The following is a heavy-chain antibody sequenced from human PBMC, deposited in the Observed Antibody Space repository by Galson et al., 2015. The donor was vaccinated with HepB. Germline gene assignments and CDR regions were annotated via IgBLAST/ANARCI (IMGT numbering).Heavy chain of an antibody. D-gene: IGHD3-10*01. V-gene: IGHV3-74*03. CDR2: SNTDASST. CDR3: ARRGSYYSGLEYSYGLDV. Sequence: SLRLSCAASGVSFNNYWMHWVRQAPGKGLMWVSRSNTDASSTMYADSVKGRFNVARDNAKNTLYLQMNSLRAEDTAVYYCARRGSYYSGLEYSYGLDVWGQGTTVTVSS. CDR1: GVSFNNYW. J-gene: IGHJ6*02.